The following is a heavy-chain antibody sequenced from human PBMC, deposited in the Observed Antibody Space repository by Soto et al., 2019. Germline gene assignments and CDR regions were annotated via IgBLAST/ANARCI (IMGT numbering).Heavy chain of an antibody. CDR1: GYTFTGCY. CDR2: INPNSGGT. J-gene: IGHJ6*02. Sequence: ALVKVSCKASGYTFTGCYMHWVRQAPGQGLEWMGWINPNSGGTNYAQKFQGRVTMTRDTSISTAYMELSRLRSDDTAVYYCAXKDVTMILGGYYYGMDVWGQGTTVTVSS. V-gene: IGHV1-2*02. CDR3: AXKDVTMILGGYYYGMDV. D-gene: IGHD3-22*01.